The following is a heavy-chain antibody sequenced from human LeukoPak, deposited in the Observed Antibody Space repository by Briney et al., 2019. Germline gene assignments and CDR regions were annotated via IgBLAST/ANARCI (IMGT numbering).Heavy chain of an antibody. CDR2: ISSSGSAI. CDR3: ASPHCGGDCPIDY. V-gene: IGHV3-11*04. J-gene: IGHJ4*02. D-gene: IGHD2-21*02. CDR1: GFTFSDYY. Sequence: GGSLRLSCAGSGFTFSDYYMSWIRQAPGKGLEWLSYISSSGSAIHYAASVKGRFTISRDNAKNSLFLQMNSLRAEDTAVYYCASPHCGGDCPIDYWGQGTLVTVSS.